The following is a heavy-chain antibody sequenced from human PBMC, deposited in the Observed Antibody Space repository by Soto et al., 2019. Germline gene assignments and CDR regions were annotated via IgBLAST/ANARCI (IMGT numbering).Heavy chain of an antibody. CDR3: ARVVRVVLWGSYRYAINWFDP. J-gene: IGHJ5*02. D-gene: IGHD3-16*02. CDR1: GGSISSGGYY. V-gene: IGHV4-31*01. CDR2: IYYSGST. Sequence: SETLSLTCTVSGGSISSGGYYWSWIRQHPGKGLEWIGYIYYSGSTYYNPSLKSQVTISVDTSKNQFSLKLSSVTAADTAVYYFARVVRVVLWGSYRYAINWFDPWGQGTLVTVSS.